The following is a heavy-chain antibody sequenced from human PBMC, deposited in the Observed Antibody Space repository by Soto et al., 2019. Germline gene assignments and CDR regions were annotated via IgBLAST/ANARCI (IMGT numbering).Heavy chain of an antibody. Sequence: QVQLVESGGGVVQPGRSLRLSCAASGFTFNSYGMHWVRQAPGKGLEWVAVISYDGSNKYYTDSVKGRFTIARDNSKNTLYLQMNSLRIEDTAVFYCVRSTSSTLNSYYGMDVWGQGTTVTVSS. V-gene: IGHV3-30*03. CDR2: ISYDGSNK. CDR1: GFTFNSYG. CDR3: VRSTSSTLNSYYGMDV. J-gene: IGHJ6*02. D-gene: IGHD6-6*01.